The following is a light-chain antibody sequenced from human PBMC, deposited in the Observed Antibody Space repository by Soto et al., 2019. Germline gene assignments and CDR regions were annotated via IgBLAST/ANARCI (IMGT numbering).Light chain of an antibody. V-gene: IGKV3-20*01. CDR1: QSVRSNY. J-gene: IGKJ4*01. Sequence: EIVLTQSPGTLSLSSGERATLSCRASQSVRSNYLAWYQQKPGQAPRLLIYGASSRATGIPDRFGGSGSGTDFTLTISRLEPEDFAVSYCQQYASSPLTFGGGKKVEIK. CDR3: QQYASSPLT. CDR2: GAS.